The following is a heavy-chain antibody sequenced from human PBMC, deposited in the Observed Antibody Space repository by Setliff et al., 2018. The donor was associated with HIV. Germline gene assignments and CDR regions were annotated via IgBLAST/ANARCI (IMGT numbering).Heavy chain of an antibody. V-gene: IGHV1-18*01. Sequence: ASVKVSCKASGYSFSKYGISWVRQAPGQGLEWMGWISAYNGNTNYAQKLQGRVTMTTDTSTSTAYMELRSLRSDDTAVYYCARARGNSWVRAGELYYFDYWGQGTLVTVSS. CDR3: ARARGNSWVRAGELYYFDY. CDR2: ISAYNGNT. CDR1: GYSFSKYG. J-gene: IGHJ4*02. D-gene: IGHD2-21*02.